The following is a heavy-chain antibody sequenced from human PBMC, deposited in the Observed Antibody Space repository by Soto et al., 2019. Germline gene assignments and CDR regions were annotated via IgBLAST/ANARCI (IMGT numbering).Heavy chain of an antibody. Sequence: QVQLQESGPRLVKPSWSLSLTCGVSGGTVASSHWWSWVRQSPGGGLEWIGNVYHTGDTNLNPSLQSRVTIAVDKSNNQFSLRLNSLTAADKAVYFCAREIVTAGGNNYFDPWGPGTLVTVSS. CDR3: AREIVTAGGNNYFDP. D-gene: IGHD2-21*02. V-gene: IGHV4-4*02. CDR2: VYHTGDT. CDR1: GGTVASSHW. J-gene: IGHJ5*02.